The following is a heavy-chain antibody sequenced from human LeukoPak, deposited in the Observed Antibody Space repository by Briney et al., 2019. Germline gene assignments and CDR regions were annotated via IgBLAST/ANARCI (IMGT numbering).Heavy chain of an antibody. CDR3: ARVRRDGYNRHFDY. D-gene: IGHD5-24*01. J-gene: IGHJ4*02. CDR1: GGSISSYY. CDR2: IYYSGST. Sequence: SETLPLTCTVSGGSISSYYWSWIRQPPGKGLELIGYIYYSGSTNYNPSLKSRVTISVDTSKNQFSLKLSSVTAADTAVYYCARVRRDGYNRHFDYWGQGTLVTVSS. V-gene: IGHV4-59*01.